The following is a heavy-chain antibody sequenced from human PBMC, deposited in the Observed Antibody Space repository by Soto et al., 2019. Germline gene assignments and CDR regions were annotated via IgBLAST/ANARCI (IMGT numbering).Heavy chain of an antibody. CDR3: ARGLYSWNYVWAFDI. CDR1: GFTFSSYS. CDR2: ISSSSSYI. J-gene: IGHJ3*02. Sequence: PGGSLRLSCAASGFTFSSYSMNWVRQAPGKGLEWVSSISSSSSYIYYADSVKGRFTISRDNAKNSLYLQMNSLRAEDTAVYYCARGLYSWNYVWAFDIWGQGTMVTVSS. V-gene: IGHV3-21*01. D-gene: IGHD1-7*01.